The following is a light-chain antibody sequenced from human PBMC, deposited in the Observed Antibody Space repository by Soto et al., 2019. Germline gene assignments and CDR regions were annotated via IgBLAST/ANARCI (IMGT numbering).Light chain of an antibody. CDR1: QSVSSY. CDR2: DAS. Sequence: ETVLTQSPATLSLSPGERATLSCRASQSVSSYLAWYQQKPGQPPRLLIYDASKRATGVPAGFSGSGSGTDFTLTISSLEPEDFAVYYCQQRRNWPGTFGQGTKVDIK. CDR3: QQRRNWPGT. V-gene: IGKV3-11*01. J-gene: IGKJ1*01.